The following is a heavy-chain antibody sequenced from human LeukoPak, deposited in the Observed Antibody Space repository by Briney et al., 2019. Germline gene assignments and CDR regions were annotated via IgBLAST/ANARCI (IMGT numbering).Heavy chain of an antibody. D-gene: IGHD2-2*01. J-gene: IGHJ3*02. CDR1: GFTFSTSE. V-gene: IGHV3-48*03. CDR3: AREDTRDAFDI. Sequence: GRSLRLSCAASGFTFSTSEMSWVRQAPGKGLEWISYMSSSGSHIFYADSVKGRFIISRDNARNSLYLQMSRLRAEDTAVYYCAREDTRDAFDIWGQGTMVTVSS. CDR2: MSSSGSHI.